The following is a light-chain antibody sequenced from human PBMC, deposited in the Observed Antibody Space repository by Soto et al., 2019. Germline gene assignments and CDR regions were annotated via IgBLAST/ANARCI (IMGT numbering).Light chain of an antibody. Sequence: QSALTQPPSVSGAPGQTVTISCTGSSSNIGAGFDVHWYQQHPGTAPKLLIYGDSNRPSGVPDRFSGSKSGTSASLAITGRQADDEDDYYYQTYDSSRSAVVFGSGTKLTVL. J-gene: IGLJ2*01. CDR1: SSNIGAGFD. CDR3: QTYDSSRSAVV. V-gene: IGLV1-40*01. CDR2: GDS.